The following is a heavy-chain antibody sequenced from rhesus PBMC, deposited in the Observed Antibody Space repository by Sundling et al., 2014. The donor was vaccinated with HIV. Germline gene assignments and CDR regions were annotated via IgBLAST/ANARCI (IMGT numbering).Heavy chain of an antibody. D-gene: IGHD3-9*01. CDR2: INTGGDRT. CDR3: ARPFRRMIRASIALSEEFFEF. J-gene: IGHJ1*01. Sequence: EVQLVETGGGLVQPGGSLKLSCAASGFTFSNYGMSWVRQAPGKGLEWVSTINTGGDRTYFADSVKGRFTISRDNSKNTVSLQMNSLRADDTALYYCARPFRRMIRASIALSEEFFEFWGQGALVTVSS. V-gene: IGHV3S42*01. CDR1: GFTFSNYG.